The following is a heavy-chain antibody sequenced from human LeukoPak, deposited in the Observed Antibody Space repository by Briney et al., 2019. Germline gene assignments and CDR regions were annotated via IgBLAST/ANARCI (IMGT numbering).Heavy chain of an antibody. D-gene: IGHD4-23*01. CDR1: GGSISSYY. CDR2: IYTSGST. V-gene: IGHV4-4*07. CDR3: ARDRNGRLEGPLSVVAFDI. Sequence: PSETLSLTCTVSGGSISSYYWSWIRQPAGKGLEWIGRIYTSGSTNFNPSLNSRVTMSVDTSKNQFSLKLSSVTAADTAVYYCARDRNGRLEGPLSVVAFDIWGQGTMVTVSS. J-gene: IGHJ3*02.